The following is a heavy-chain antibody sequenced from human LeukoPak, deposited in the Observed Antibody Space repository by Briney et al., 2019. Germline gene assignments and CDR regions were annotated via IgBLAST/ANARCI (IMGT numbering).Heavy chain of an antibody. CDR1: GGSISMTSFS. CDR2: IYTSGST. D-gene: IGHD6-13*01. V-gene: IGHV4-4*07. CDR3: ARASNSSSGRGLDY. J-gene: IGHJ4*02. Sequence: SETLSLTCTVSGGSISMTSFSWSWIRQPAGKGLEWIGRIYTSGSTNYNPSLRSRVTMSVDTSKNQFSLKLSPVTAADTAMYYCARASNSSSGRGLDYWGQGTLVTVSS.